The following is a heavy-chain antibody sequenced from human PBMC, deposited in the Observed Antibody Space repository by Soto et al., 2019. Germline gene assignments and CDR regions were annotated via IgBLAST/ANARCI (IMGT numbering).Heavy chain of an antibody. D-gene: IGHD3-22*01. V-gene: IGHV1-69*01. CDR3: ARDGTYYYDSSGSVFYGMDV. CDR2: IIPIFGTA. CDR1: GGTFSSYA. J-gene: IGHJ6*02. Sequence: QVQLVQSGAEVKKPGSSVKVSCKASGGTFSSYAISWVRQAPGQGLEWMGGIIPIFGTANYAQKFQGRVTITADESTGTAYMELSSLRSEDTAVYYCARDGTYYYDSSGSVFYGMDVWGQGTTVTVSS.